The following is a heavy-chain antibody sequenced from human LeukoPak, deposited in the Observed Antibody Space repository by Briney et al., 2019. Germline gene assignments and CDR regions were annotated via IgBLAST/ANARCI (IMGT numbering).Heavy chain of an antibody. J-gene: IGHJ4*02. V-gene: IGHV1-2*02. CDR3: ASGNFRITMISGFDY. CDR2: INPNSGGT. D-gene: IGHD3-22*01. CDR1: GYTFTGYY. Sequence: ASVKVSCKPSGYTFTGYYMHWVRQAPGQGLEWMGWINPNSGGTNYAQKFQGRVTMTRDTSISTAYMELSRLRSDDTAVYYCASGNFRITMISGFDYWGQGTLVTVSS.